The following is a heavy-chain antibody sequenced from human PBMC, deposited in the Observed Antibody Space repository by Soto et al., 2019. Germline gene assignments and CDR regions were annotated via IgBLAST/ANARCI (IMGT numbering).Heavy chain of an antibody. D-gene: IGHD3-3*01. CDR3: ASRYDLWSGPEDAFEI. J-gene: IGHJ3*02. V-gene: IGHV1-18*01. Sequence: QVQLVQSGAEVKKPGASVKVSCKASGYTFTSYGISWVRQSPGHWLERMGWISAYNGNTNYAQKLQGRVTMTTDTSTSTAYMELGSLSSDDTAGDYGASRYDLWSGPEDAFEIWGQGKMVTVAA. CDR1: GYTFTSYG. CDR2: ISAYNGNT.